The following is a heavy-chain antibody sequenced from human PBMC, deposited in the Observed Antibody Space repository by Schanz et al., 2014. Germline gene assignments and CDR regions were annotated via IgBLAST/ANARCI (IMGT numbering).Heavy chain of an antibody. D-gene: IGHD3-16*01. Sequence: EMQLVQSGGALVQPGGSMRLSCEGSGFTFSSSSLNWVRQAPGKGLEWIAFISFGSTAIYYADSVKGRFNVTRDNAKNSLYRLSNAMAAEDSAVYLCARGGIQCDLWGQGAMVTVSS. CDR1: GFTFSSSS. CDR3: ARGGIQCDL. V-gene: IGHV3-48*01. CDR2: ISFGSTAI. J-gene: IGHJ5*02.